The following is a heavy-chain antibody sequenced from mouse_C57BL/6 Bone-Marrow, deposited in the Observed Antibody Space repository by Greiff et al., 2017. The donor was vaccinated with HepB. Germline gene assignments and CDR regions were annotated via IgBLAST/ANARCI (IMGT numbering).Heavy chain of an antibody. CDR1: GYTFTSYW. CDR3: AREGGYYGYDRLAY. CDR2: IDPSDSYT. J-gene: IGHJ3*01. V-gene: IGHV1-69*01. D-gene: IGHD2-2*01. Sequence: QVQLQQPGAELVMPGASVKLSCKASGYTFTSYWMHWVKQRPGQGLEWIGEIDPSDSYTNYNQKFKGKSTLTVDKSSSTAYMQLSSLTSEDSAVYYCAREGGYYGYDRLAYWGRGTLVTVSA.